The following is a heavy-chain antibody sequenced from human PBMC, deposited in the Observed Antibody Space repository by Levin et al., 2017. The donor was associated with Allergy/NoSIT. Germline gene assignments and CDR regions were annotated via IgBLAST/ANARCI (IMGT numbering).Heavy chain of an antibody. CDR3: ARYGGHRYNWNDVLSVGDYGMDV. CDR2: ISAYNGNT. D-gene: IGHD1-1*01. Sequence: GESLKISCKASGYTFTSYGISWVRQAPGQGLEWMGWISAYNGNTNYAQKLQGRVTMTTDTSTSTAYMELRSLRSDDTAVYYCARYGGHRYNWNDVLSVGDYGMDVWGQGTTVTVSS. V-gene: IGHV1-18*01. J-gene: IGHJ6*02. CDR1: GYTFTSYG.